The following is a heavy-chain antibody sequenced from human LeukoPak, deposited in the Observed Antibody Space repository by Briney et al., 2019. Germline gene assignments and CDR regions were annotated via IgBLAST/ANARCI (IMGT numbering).Heavy chain of an antibody. CDR2: ISYDGSNK. Sequence: PGGSLRLSCAASGFTFRSYSMHRVRQGPGTGLEWVAVISYDGSNKYYADSVKGRFTISRDNSKNTLYLQMNSLRAEDTAVYYCAREDSGYSRSGELDYWGQGTLVTVSS. J-gene: IGHJ4*02. V-gene: IGHV3-30-3*01. CDR3: AREDSGYSRSGELDY. CDR1: GFTFRSYS. D-gene: IGHD3-22*01.